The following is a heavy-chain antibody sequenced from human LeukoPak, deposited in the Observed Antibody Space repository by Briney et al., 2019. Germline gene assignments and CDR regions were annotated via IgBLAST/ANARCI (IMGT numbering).Heavy chain of an antibody. CDR3: ARGAPGGNDYGDY. CDR1: GGSVSSGTYY. J-gene: IGHJ4*02. CDR2: ISYSGTN. Sequence: PSETLSLTCTVSGGSVSSGTYYWSWIRQPPGKELEWIGYISYSGTNNYNPSLKSRVTISVDTSKNQLSLKLSSVTAADTAVYYCARGAPGGNDYGDYWGQGTLVTVSS. V-gene: IGHV4-61*01.